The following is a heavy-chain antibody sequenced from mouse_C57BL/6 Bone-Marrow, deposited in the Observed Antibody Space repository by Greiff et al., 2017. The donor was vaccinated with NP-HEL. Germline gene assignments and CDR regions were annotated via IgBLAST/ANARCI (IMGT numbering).Heavy chain of an antibody. V-gene: IGHV1-31*01. D-gene: IGHD1-1*01. CDR2: IYPYNGVS. CDR1: GYSFTGYY. Sequence: VQLKESGPELVKPGASVKISCKASGYSFTGYYMHWVKQSHGKILEWIGYIYPYNGVSSYNQKFKGKATLTVDKSSSTAYMELRSLTSEDSAVYYCAGTTVVATKFAYWGQGTLVTVSA. CDR3: AGTTVVATKFAY. J-gene: IGHJ3*01.